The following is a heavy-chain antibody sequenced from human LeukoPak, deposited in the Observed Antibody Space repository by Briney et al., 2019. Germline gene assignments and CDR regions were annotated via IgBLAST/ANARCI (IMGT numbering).Heavy chain of an antibody. CDR2: IYTSGST. Sequence: SQTLSLTCTVSGGSISSGSYYWSWIRQPAGKGLEWIGRIYTSGSTNYNPSLKSRVTISVDTSKNHFSLKLSSVTAADTAVYYCARSTFRGEAYYYYYYYMDVWGKGTTVTVSS. CDR3: ARSTFRGEAYYYYYYYMDV. J-gene: IGHJ6*03. D-gene: IGHD3-10*01. V-gene: IGHV4-61*02. CDR1: GGSISSGSYY.